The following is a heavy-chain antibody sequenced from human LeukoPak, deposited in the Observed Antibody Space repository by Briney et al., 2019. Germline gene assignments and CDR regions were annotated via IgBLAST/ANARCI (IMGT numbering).Heavy chain of an antibody. D-gene: IGHD3-22*01. Sequence: SGTLSLTCTVSGGSISNNNWWSWVRQPPEKGPEWIGEIFPDGSTNYNPSLRSRLTISIDKSKNQFSLKLTSVTAADTAVYYCATYYDTSGYKFNYWGQGTLVTVSS. J-gene: IGHJ4*02. CDR1: GGSISNNNW. CDR3: ATYYDTSGYKFNY. CDR2: IFPDGST. V-gene: IGHV4-4*02.